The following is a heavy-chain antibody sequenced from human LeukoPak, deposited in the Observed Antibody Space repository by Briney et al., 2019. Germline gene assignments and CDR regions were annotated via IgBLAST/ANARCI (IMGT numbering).Heavy chain of an antibody. CDR1: GCTFTSYD. Sequence: ASVKVSCKASGCTFTSYDINWLRQAPGQGPEWMGIINPRGGSTDYAQKFQGRVTMTSDTSTSTVYMELKSLRSEDTAVYFCARVGTTGATADNWGQGTLVTVSS. J-gene: IGHJ4*02. CDR3: ARVGTTGATADN. D-gene: IGHD4-11*01. V-gene: IGHV1-46*01. CDR2: INPRGGST.